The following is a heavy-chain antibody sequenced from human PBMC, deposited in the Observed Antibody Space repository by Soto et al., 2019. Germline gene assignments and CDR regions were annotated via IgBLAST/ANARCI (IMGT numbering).Heavy chain of an antibody. CDR2: IIPLFGTT. V-gene: IGHV1-69*01. Sequence: ASLKVSCKASGGTFSSYTIAWARHAPGQGLEWMGEIIPLFGTTNYVEKFQGRLTITADASTSTAYMELSSLRSEDTAMYYCARDSIAAAGTDYWGQGTLVTVSS. D-gene: IGHD6-13*01. J-gene: IGHJ4*02. CDR1: GGTFSSYT. CDR3: ARDSIAAAGTDY.